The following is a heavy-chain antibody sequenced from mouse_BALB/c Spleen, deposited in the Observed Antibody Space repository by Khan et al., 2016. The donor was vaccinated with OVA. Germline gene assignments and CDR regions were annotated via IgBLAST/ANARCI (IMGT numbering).Heavy chain of an antibody. CDR3: TRGGYGGFAY. Sequence: QVQLQQSGAELVKPGASVKLSCKASGYTFTSYQMYWVKQRPGQGLEWIGEINPSNGGTNFNEKLKSKATLTVDKSSSTAFMQLSSLTSEDSAVYYCTRGGYGGFAYWGQGTLVTVSA. CDR2: INPSNGGT. J-gene: IGHJ3*01. V-gene: IGHV1S81*02. D-gene: IGHD3-1*01. CDR1: GYTFTSYQ.